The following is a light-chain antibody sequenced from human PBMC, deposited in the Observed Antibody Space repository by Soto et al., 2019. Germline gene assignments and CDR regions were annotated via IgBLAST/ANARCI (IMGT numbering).Light chain of an antibody. CDR2: GAS. CDR3: QQYGSSGT. Sequence: EIVWAQSPGTLSLSPGERATLSCRASQSVSNNYLAWYQQKPGPPPRLLVYGASNRATGLPDRFSGSGSGTDFTLTISRLQPEDFAVYYCQQYGSSGTFGQGTKVDIK. CDR1: QSVSNNY. V-gene: IGKV3-20*01. J-gene: IGKJ1*01.